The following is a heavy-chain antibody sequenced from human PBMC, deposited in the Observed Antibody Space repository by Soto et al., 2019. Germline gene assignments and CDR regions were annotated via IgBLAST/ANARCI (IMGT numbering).Heavy chain of an antibody. Sequence: GGSLRLSCAVSGLKFSTYAMAWVRQAPGKGLEWVSAISGSGGSTYYADSVKGRFTISRDDSKDTLYLHMKSLRVEDTAVYFCTTGEERNPNWFGKFAXWGQGTLVTVSX. CDR2: ISGSGGST. D-gene: IGHD3-10*01. V-gene: IGHV3-23*01. CDR1: GLKFSTYA. J-gene: IGHJ4*02. CDR3: TTGEERNPNWFGKFAX.